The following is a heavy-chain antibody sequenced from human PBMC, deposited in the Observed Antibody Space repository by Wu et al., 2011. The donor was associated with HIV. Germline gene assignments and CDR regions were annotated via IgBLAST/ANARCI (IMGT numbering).Heavy chain of an antibody. D-gene: IGHD6-6*01. CDR3: ALVRDGSSPAKYFDP. J-gene: IGHJ5*02. CDR1: GDSLKNYI. V-gene: IGHV1-69*13. CDR2: IVLVFGTT. Sequence: QVHLVQSGAEVRKPGSSVKLSCKTSGDSLKNYILNWVRQAPGQGLEWMGGIVLVFGTTNYAQNFQGRVTITADKPATAAYMEVTRLTSEDTAIYYCALVRDGSSPAKYFDPWGQGTLVTVSS.